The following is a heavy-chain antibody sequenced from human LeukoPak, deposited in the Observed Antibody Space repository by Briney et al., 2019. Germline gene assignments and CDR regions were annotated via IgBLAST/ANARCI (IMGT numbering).Heavy chain of an antibody. CDR1: GFTFSSYG. CDR2: IWYDGSNK. V-gene: IGHV3-33*01. Sequence: GRSLRLSCAASGFTFSSYGVHWVRQAPGKGLEWVAVIWYDGSNKYYADSVKGRFTISRDNSKNTLYLQMNSLRAEDTAVYYCARDGNGDYSYYFDYWGQGTLVTVSS. CDR3: ARDGNGDYSYYFDY. D-gene: IGHD4-17*01. J-gene: IGHJ4*02.